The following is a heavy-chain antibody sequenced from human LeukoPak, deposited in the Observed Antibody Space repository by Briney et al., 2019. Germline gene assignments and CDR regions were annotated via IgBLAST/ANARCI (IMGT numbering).Heavy chain of an antibody. CDR2: ISTSGST. CDR3: ARDLYSSRTNDAFVI. D-gene: IGHD6-13*01. Sequence: SETLSLTCTVSGGSISSYFWTWIRQPAGKGLEWIGRISTSGSTNYNPSLKSRVTMSVDTSKNQFSLKLISVTAADTAVYYCARDLYSSRTNDAFVIWGQGTMVTVSS. J-gene: IGHJ3*02. CDR1: GGSISSYF. V-gene: IGHV4-4*07.